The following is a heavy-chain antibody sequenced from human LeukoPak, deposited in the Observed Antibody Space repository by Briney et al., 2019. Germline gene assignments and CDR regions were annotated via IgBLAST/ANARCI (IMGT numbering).Heavy chain of an antibody. D-gene: IGHD1-26*01. CDR2: VHLSGAT. V-gene: IGHV4-4*02. CDR1: GGSITTTNW. J-gene: IGHJ4*02. Sequence: PSETLSLTCAVSGGSITTTNWWSWVRQPPGKGLEWIGEVHLSGATNYNPSLESRVSMSIGKSKNHLSPEVTSVTAADTAIYYCTRESGAFSPFGFWGQGTLLTVSS. CDR3: TRESGAFSPFGF.